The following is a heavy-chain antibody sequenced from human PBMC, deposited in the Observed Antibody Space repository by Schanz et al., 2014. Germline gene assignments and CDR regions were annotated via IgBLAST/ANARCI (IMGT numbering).Heavy chain of an antibody. CDR3: ARQRSYFYAMDV. V-gene: IGHV1-69*04. CDR2: IIPIVDIT. CDR1: GGTFTSYA. J-gene: IGHJ6*02. Sequence: QVQLVQSGAEVRKPGSSVRVSCKASGGTFTSYAFSWVRQAPGQGLEWMGRIIPIVDITNYAQKFLGRVTITADKSTSTAYMELKSLRSADTAVYYCARQRSYFYAMDVWGQGTVVTVSS.